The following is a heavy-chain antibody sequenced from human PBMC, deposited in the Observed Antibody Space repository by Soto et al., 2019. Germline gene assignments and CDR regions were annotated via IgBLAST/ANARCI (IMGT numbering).Heavy chain of an antibody. J-gene: IGHJ4*03. D-gene: IGHD6-13*01. V-gene: IGHV1-18*01. CDR1: GYSFTSYG. Sequence: QVQLVQSGAEVKKPGASVRVSCKASGYSFTSYGISWVRQAPGQGLEWMGWISAYNGNTNYAQSLQGRVTMTTDTSQANAYKGLRSLKTDHTAVDFLAKVSPTSRAAEPWGQGTPVT. CDR2: ISAYNGNT. CDR3: AKVSPTSRAAEP.